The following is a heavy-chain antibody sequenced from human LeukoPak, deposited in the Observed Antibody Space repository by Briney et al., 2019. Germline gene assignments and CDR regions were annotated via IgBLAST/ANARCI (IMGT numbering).Heavy chain of an antibody. CDR1: GYSFTSYW. D-gene: IGHD3-22*01. CDR2: IYPGDSDT. V-gene: IGHV5-51*01. CDR3: ARRAYYYDSSGYSHDY. Sequence: GESLKISRKGSGYSFTSYWIGWVRQMPGKGLEWMGIIYPGDSDTRYSPSFQGQVTISADKSISTAYLQWGSLKASDTAMYYCARRAYYYDSSGYSHDYWGQGTLVTVSS. J-gene: IGHJ4*02.